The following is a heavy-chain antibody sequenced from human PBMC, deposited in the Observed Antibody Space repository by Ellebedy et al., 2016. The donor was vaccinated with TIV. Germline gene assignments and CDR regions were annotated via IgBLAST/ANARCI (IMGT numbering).Heavy chain of an antibody. V-gene: IGHV3-30*18. D-gene: IGHD3-22*01. CDR2: ISFDGSNK. CDR1: GFTFNNYG. Sequence: GESLKISCAASGFTFNNYGMHWVRQAPGKGLEGVALISFDGSNKHYVDSVKGRFTMSRDNSKNTLYLQMDRLTAEDTAVYYCAKGYYDRGYWGQGTLVTVSS. J-gene: IGHJ4*02. CDR3: AKGYYDRGY.